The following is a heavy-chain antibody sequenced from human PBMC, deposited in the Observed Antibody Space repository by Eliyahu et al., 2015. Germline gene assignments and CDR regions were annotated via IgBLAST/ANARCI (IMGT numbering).Heavy chain of an antibody. V-gene: IGHV3-33*01. D-gene: IGHD6-19*01. J-gene: IGHJ4*02. CDR1: G. Sequence: GIHWVRQAPGKGLEWVAIIWNDANSKYYTDSVKGRFTISRDNSKNTVYLQMNSLRAEDTAVYYCARDVSNGWYGYFDYWGQGTLVTVSS. CDR3: ARDVSNGWYGYFDY. CDR2: IWNDANSK.